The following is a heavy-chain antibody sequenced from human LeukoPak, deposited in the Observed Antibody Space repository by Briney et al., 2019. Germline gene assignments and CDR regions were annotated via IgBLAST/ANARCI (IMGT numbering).Heavy chain of an antibody. CDR1: GYTFTGYY. D-gene: IGHD3-10*01. CDR3: ARIAVRGVIYGMDV. CDR2: INPNSGGT. J-gene: IGHJ6*02. Sequence: ASVKVSCKASGYTFTGYYMHWVRQAPGQGLEWMGWINPNSGGTNYAQKFQGRVTMTRDTSISTAYMEQSRLRSDDTAVYYCARIAVRGVIYGMDVWGQGTTVTVSS. V-gene: IGHV1-2*02.